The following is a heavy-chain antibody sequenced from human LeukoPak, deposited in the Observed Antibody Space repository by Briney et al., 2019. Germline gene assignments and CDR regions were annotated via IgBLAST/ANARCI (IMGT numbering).Heavy chain of an antibody. CDR1: GLSFSSFA. CDR3: AKASWVSSTDAAR. CDR2: IRGSGET. D-gene: IGHD3-16*01. V-gene: IGHV3-23*01. J-gene: IGHJ4*02. Sequence: PGGSLRLSCAASGLSFSSFAMSWVRQGPARGLEWVSSIRGSGETFYADSVKGRFTLSSDSSRNTVYFQLNNLRVEDTAIYYCAKASWVSSTDAARWGQGTLVTVSS.